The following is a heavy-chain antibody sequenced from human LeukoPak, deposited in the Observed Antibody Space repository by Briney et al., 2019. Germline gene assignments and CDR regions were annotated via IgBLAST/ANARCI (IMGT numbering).Heavy chain of an antibody. J-gene: IGHJ4*02. CDR1: GGSISSYY. CDR2: IFHSGST. V-gene: IGHV4-59*01. D-gene: IGHD6-19*01. Sequence: PSETLSLTCTVSGGSISSYYWSWLRQPPGKGLEWIGYIFHSGSTNYNPSLTSRVTMSVDTSKNQFSLKLSSVTAADPAVYYCAREASSGWHIDYWGQGTLVTVSS. CDR3: AREASSGWHIDY.